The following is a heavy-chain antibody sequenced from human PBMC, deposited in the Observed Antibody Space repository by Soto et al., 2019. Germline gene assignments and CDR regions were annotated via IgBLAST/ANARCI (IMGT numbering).Heavy chain of an antibody. V-gene: IGHV4-59*01. D-gene: IGHD3-22*01. CDR3: ATGGIVVARDAFDI. CDR2: IYYSGST. J-gene: IGHJ3*02. CDR1: GGSISSYY. Sequence: SETLSLTCTVSGGSISSYYWSWIRQPPGKGLEWIGYIYYSGSTNYNPSLKSRVTISVDTSKNQFSLKLSSVTAADTAVYYCATGGIVVARDAFDIWGQGPMGTASS.